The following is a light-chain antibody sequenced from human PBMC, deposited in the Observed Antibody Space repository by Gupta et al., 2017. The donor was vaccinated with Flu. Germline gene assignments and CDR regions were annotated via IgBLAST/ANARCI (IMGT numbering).Light chain of an antibody. Sequence: TSLSASVGDRRTITSQANHDITNYWNWYQQKPGKAPKSLIYDAVNWEAGVTSRCSGSCLATDFTIAISSRQLEDIVIDYCHQDDYAPHLTFGPGTKVDFK. J-gene: IGKJ3*01. CDR3: HQDDYAPHLT. CDR2: DAV. V-gene: IGKV1-33*01. CDR1: HDITNY.